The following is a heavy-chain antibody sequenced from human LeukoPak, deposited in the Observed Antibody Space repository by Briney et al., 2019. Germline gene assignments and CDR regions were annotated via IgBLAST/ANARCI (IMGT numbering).Heavy chain of an antibody. Sequence: EASVKVSCKASGGTFSSYAISWVRLAPGQGLEWMGGIIPIFGTANYAQKFQGRVTITTDESTSTAYMELSSLRSEDTAVYYCARAAGLWSYYFDYWGQGTLVTVSS. CDR1: GGTFSSYA. CDR3: ARAAGLWSYYFDY. D-gene: IGHD5-18*01. J-gene: IGHJ4*02. CDR2: IIPIFGTA. V-gene: IGHV1-69*05.